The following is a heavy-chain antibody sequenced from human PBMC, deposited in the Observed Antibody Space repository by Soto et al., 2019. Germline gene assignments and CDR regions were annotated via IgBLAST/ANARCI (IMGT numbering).Heavy chain of an antibody. CDR2: INPSSGGT. CDR1: GYPFTGPY. Sequence: ASVKVSCKASGYPFTGPYIYWVRQAPGQGLEWMGWINPSSGGTEVAEKCQGRVTVTRDTSIRTVFLELNSLTSDDTGVYFCARDFRTYSYGVDVWGQGTAVTVSS. CDR3: ARDFRTYSYGVDV. V-gene: IGHV1-2*02. J-gene: IGHJ6*02. D-gene: IGHD5-18*01.